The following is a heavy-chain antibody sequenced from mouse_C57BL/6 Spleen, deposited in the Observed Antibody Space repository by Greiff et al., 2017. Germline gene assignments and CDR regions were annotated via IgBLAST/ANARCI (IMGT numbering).Heavy chain of an antibody. CDR3: ARRGDYSNVYYFDY. CDR1: GFTFSSYS. J-gene: IGHJ2*01. Sequence: EVQVVESGGDLVKPGGSLKLSCAASGFTFSSYSMSWVRQTPDKRLEWVATISSGGSYTYYPDSVKGRFTISRDNAKNTLYLEMSSLKSEDTAMYYCARRGDYSNVYYFDYWGQGTTLTVSS. D-gene: IGHD2-5*01. V-gene: IGHV5-6*01. CDR2: ISSGGSYT.